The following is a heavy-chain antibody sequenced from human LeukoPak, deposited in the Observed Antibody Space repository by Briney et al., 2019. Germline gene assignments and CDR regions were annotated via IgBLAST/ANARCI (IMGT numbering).Heavy chain of an antibody. D-gene: IGHD3-16*01. J-gene: IGHJ4*02. CDR2: ISAYNGNT. CDR3: AREVANYDYVWGSYRYFDY. V-gene: IGHV1-18*01. CDR1: GYTFTSYG. Sequence: EASVKVSCKASGYTFTSYGISRVRQAPGQGIEWMVWISAYNGNTNYAQKLQGRVTMTTDTSTSTAYMELRSLRSDDTAVYYCAREVANYDYVWGSYRYFDYWGQGTLVTVSS.